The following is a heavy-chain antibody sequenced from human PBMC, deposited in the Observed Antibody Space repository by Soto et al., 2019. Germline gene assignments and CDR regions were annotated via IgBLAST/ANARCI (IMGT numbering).Heavy chain of an antibody. CDR2: ISSSSSYI. V-gene: IGHV3-21*01. CDR1: GFSFTIAW. CDR3: ARAYYYDSSGYYSDY. D-gene: IGHD3-22*01. J-gene: IGHJ4*02. Sequence: GGSLRLSCTASGFSFTIAWMTWVRQAPGKGLEWVSSISSSSSYIYYGGSVKGRFTISRDNAKNSLYLQMNSLRAEDTAVYYCARAYYYDSSGYYSDYWGRGILVTVSS.